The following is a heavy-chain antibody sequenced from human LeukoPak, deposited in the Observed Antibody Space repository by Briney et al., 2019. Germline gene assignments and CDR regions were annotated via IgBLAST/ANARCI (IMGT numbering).Heavy chain of an antibody. CDR2: ISAYNGNT. D-gene: IGHD3-3*01. V-gene: IGHV1-18*01. CDR3: ARDPIITIFGVVILYGMDV. Sequence: ASVKVSCKASGYTFTSYGISWVRQAPGQGLEWMGWISAYNGNTNYAQKLQGRVTMTTDTSTSTACMELRSLRSDDTAVYYCARDPIITIFGVVILYGMDVWGQGTTVTVSS. CDR1: GYTFTSYG. J-gene: IGHJ6*02.